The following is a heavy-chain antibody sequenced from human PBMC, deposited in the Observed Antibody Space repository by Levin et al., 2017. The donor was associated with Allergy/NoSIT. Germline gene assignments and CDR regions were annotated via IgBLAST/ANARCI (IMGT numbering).Heavy chain of an antibody. D-gene: IGHD1-26*01. CDR1: GYTFSGYY. CDR2: INPSSGGT. V-gene: IGHV1-2*02. Sequence: GESLKISCKASGYTFSGYYIQWVRQAPGQGLEWMGWINPSSGGTKYAQKFQDRVIMTRDTSIGTAYMELSSLTSDDTAVYYCARDPYSGSYSRLDYWGQGALVTVSS. J-gene: IGHJ4*02. CDR3: ARDPYSGSYSRLDY.